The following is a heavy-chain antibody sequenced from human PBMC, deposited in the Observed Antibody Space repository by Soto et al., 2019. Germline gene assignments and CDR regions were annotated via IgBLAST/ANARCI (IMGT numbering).Heavy chain of an antibody. CDR1: GGSISNGDYY. V-gene: IGHV4-30-4*01. CDR3: ARARGARYFDY. J-gene: IGHJ4*02. D-gene: IGHD2-15*01. Sequence: SETLSLTCTVSGGSISNGDYYWSWIRQPPGKGLEWIGYIYYSGSTYYNPSLKSRVTISVDTSKNQFSLKLSSVTAADTAVYYCARARGARYFDYWGQGTLVTVSS. CDR2: IYYSGST.